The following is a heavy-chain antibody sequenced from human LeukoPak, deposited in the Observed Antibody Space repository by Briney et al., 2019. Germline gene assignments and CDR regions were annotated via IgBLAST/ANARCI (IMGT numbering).Heavy chain of an antibody. V-gene: IGHV4-34*01. CDR2: INHSGST. CDR1: GGSFSGYY. J-gene: IGHJ4*02. CDR3: ARGAIAAAIGYYFDY. D-gene: IGHD6-13*01. Sequence: PSETLSLTCAVYGGSFSGYYWSWIRQPPGKGLEWIGEINHSGSTNYNPSLKSRVTISVDTSKNQFSLKLSSVTAADTAVYYCARGAIAAAIGYYFDYWGQGTPVTVSS.